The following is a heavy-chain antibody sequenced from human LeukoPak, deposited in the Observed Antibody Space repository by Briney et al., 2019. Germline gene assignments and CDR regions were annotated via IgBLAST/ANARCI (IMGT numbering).Heavy chain of an antibody. D-gene: IGHD3-16*01. V-gene: IGHV3-48*04. J-gene: IGHJ4*02. CDR1: GFTFSSYS. CDR3: ARGGGAFDN. CDR2: ISTTSSTI. Sequence: GSLRLSCAASGFTFSSYSMNWVRQAPGKGLEWVSYISTTSSTIYYGDSVKGRFTISRDNAKNSLHLQMNSLRAEDTAVYYCARGGGAFDNWGQGTLVTVSS.